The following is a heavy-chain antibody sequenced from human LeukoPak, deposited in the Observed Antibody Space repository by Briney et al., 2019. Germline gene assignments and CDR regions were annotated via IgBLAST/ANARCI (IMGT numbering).Heavy chain of an antibody. CDR1: GGSIDSRNW. J-gene: IGHJ5*02. CDR2: IYYNENT. D-gene: IGHD6-6*01. V-gene: IGHV4-4*02. CDR3: AREAARRRGFDP. Sequence: SETLSLTCAVSGGSIDSRNWWSWVRQSPGKGLEWIAEIYYNENTNYNPSLKSRVTMSVDRSKSQFSMMLSSVTAADTAVYYCAREAARRRGFDPWGQGTLVTVSS.